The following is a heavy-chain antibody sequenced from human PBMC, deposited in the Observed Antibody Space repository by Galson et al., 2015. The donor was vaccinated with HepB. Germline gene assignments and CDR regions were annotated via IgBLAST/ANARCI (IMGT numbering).Heavy chain of an antibody. J-gene: IGHJ4*02. CDR2: ISSSSSTI. CDR3: SRVRLHSSGWYGGGDY. CDR1: GFTFSSYS. Sequence: SLRLSCAASGFTFSSYSMNWVRQAPGKGLEWVSYISSSSSTIYYADSVKGRFTISRDNAKNSLYLQMNSLRAEDTAVYYCSRVRLHSSGWYGGGDYWGQGTLVTVSS. V-gene: IGHV3-48*01. D-gene: IGHD6-19*01.